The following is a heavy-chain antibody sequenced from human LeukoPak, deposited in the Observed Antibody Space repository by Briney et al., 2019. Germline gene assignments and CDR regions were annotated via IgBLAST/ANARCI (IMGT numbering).Heavy chain of an antibody. CDR2: IYYSGST. CDR1: GGSISSYY. D-gene: IGHD4-17*01. CDR3: ARGRPYGDYIYYFDY. V-gene: IGHV4-59*01. J-gene: IGHJ4*02. Sequence: SETLSLTCTVSGGSISSYYWSWIRQPPGKGLEWIGYIYYSGSTNYNPSLKSRVTISVDTSKNQFSLKLSSVTAADTAVYYCARGRPYGDYIYYFDYWGQGTLVTVSS.